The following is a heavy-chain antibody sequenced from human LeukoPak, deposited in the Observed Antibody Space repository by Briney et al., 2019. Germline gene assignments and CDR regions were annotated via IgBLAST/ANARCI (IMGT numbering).Heavy chain of an antibody. V-gene: IGHV3-53*04. J-gene: IGHJ5*02. Sequence: HPSETLSLTCTVSGGSISSGGYYWSWVRQAPGKGLEWVSFIYSAGNTYYADFVKGRFTISRHTSKNTLYLQMNSLRAEDTAVYYCARASGYSGSRRWFDPWGQGTLVTVSS. CDR1: GGSISSGGYY. CDR3: ARASGYSGSRRWFDP. CDR2: IYSAGNT. D-gene: IGHD5-12*01.